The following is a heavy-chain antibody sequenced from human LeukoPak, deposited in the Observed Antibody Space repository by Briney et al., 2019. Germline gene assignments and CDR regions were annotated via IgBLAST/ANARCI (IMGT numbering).Heavy chain of an antibody. CDR3: ARGIKPIRYHYGSRVFYFDY. Sequence: GESLKISCQGSGSSFTSYWIGWVRQLPGKGLEWMGIIYPGDSDTRYSPSFQGQVTISADKSISTAYLQWSSLKASDTAMYYCARGIKPIRYHYGSRVFYFDYWGQGTLVTVSS. J-gene: IGHJ4*02. CDR2: IYPGDSDT. D-gene: IGHD3-10*01. CDR1: GSSFTSYW. V-gene: IGHV5-51*01.